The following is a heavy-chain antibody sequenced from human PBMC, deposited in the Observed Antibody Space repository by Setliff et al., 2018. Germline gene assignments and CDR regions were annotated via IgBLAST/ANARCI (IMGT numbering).Heavy chain of an antibody. V-gene: IGHV3-7*01. CDR2: INPHGSEK. Sequence: PGGSLRLSRAASGFTVSANDMGWVRQAPGKGLEWLASINPHGSEKYYADSVKGRFIISRDNAKNSLSLQMNSLRNEDTAVYYCFGAGTCSYWGQGTLVTVSS. D-gene: IGHD3-10*01. CDR1: GFTVSAND. CDR3: FGAGTCSY. J-gene: IGHJ4*02.